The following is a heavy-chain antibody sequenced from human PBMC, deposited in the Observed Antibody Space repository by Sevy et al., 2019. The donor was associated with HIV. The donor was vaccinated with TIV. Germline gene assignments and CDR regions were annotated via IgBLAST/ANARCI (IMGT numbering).Heavy chain of an antibody. CDR2: RSYDGSNK. J-gene: IGHJ3*02. Sequence: GGSLRLSCAASGFTFSSYAMHWVRRAPGKGLEWVADRSYDGSNKDYADSVKGRFTISRDNSKNTLYLQMNSLRAEDTAVYYCARDSNYYDSSGYYRGAAFDIWGQGTMVTVSS. V-gene: IGHV3-30-3*01. D-gene: IGHD3-22*01. CDR3: ARDSNYYDSSGYYRGAAFDI. CDR1: GFTFSSYA.